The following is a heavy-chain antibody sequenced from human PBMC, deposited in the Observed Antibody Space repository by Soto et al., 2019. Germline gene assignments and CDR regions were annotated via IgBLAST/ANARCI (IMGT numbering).Heavy chain of an antibody. J-gene: IGHJ4*02. CDR1: GGSISSSSYY. V-gene: IGHV4-39*01. D-gene: IGHD3-22*01. Sequence: PSETLSLTCTVSGGSISSSSYYWGWIRQPPGKGLEWIGSIYYSGSTYYNPSLKSRVTISVDTSKNQFSLKLSSVTAADTAVYYCARLPENPRLKYYYDSSIPRGRDYWGQGTLVTVSS. CDR3: ARLPENPRLKYYYDSSIPRGRDY. CDR2: IYYSGST.